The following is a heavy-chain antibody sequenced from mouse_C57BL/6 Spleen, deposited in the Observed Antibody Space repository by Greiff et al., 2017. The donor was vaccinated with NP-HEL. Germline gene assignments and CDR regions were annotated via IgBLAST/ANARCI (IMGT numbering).Heavy chain of an antibody. D-gene: IGHD2-2*01. CDR3: ARHDDHYAYDGAWFAY. V-gene: IGHV1-62-2*01. J-gene: IGHJ3*01. CDR1: GYTFTEYT. Sequence: VQLQQSGAELVKPGASVKLSCTASGYTFTEYTIHWVKQRSGQGLEWIGWFYPGSGSIKYNEKFQDKATLTADTSSSTVYMELSRLTSEDFAVDFCARHDDHYAYDGAWFAYWGKGTLVTVSA. CDR2: FYPGSGSI.